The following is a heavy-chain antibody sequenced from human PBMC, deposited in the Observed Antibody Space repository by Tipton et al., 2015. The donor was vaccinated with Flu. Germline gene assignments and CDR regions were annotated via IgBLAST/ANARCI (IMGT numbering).Heavy chain of an antibody. Sequence: LRLSCAVYGGSLSGYYWSWIRQPPGKGLEWIGEINHSGSTNYNPSLKSRVTISVDTSKNQFSLKLSSVTAADTAVYYCAIYDSGYFDYWGQGTLVTVSS. D-gene: IGHD3-22*01. CDR3: AIYDSGYFDY. CDR2: INHSGST. V-gene: IGHV4-34*01. J-gene: IGHJ4*02. CDR1: GGSLSGYY.